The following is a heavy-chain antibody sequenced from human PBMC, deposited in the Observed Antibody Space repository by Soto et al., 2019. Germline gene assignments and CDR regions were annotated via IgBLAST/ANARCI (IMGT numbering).Heavy chain of an antibody. CDR2: INHSGST. CDR3: ARRNTVTKIFDY. Sequence: SETLSLTCAVYGGSFSGYYWSWIRQPPGKGLEWIGEINHSGSTNYNPSLKSRVTISVDTSKNQFSLKLSSVTAADTAVYYCARRNTVTKIFDYWGQGTLVTVSS. CDR1: GGSFSGYY. J-gene: IGHJ4*02. D-gene: IGHD4-17*01. V-gene: IGHV4-34*01.